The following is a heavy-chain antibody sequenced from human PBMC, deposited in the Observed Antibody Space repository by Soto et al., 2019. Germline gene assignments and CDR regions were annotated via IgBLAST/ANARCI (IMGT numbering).Heavy chain of an antibody. Sequence: SETLSLTCAVSGGSISSSNWWSWVRQPPGEGLEWIGEIYHSGSTNYNPSIKSRVTISVDKSKNQFSLKLSAVTAADTAVYYCARLSSGRYYYYGMDVWGQGTTVTVSS. D-gene: IGHD6-19*01. CDR1: GGSISSSNW. CDR2: IYHSGST. CDR3: ARLSSGRYYYYGMDV. J-gene: IGHJ6*02. V-gene: IGHV4-4*02.